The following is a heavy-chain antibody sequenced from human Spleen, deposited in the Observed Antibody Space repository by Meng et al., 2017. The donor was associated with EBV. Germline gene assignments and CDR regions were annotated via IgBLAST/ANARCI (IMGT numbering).Heavy chain of an antibody. V-gene: IGHV4-39*07. D-gene: IGHD4/OR15-4a*01. CDR2: VYYSGNT. CDR3: ARDRRTMGSDY. CDR1: GGPITYVDYS. Sequence: QLQLQGPGPGLVKPSETLSPTCTVLGGPITYVDYSWGWIRQPPGKGLEWIGNVYYSGNTNYNPSLKSRVTLSTDTSKNQFSLKLSSLTAADTAVYYCARDRRTMGSDYWGHGILVTVSS. J-gene: IGHJ4*01.